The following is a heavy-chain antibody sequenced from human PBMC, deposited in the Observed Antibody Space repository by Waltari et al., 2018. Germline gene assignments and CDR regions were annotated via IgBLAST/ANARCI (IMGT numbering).Heavy chain of an antibody. D-gene: IGHD3-9*01. J-gene: IGHJ4*02. CDR3: TRAGYYRFDY. CDR1: GFTFSSYW. Sequence: EVQRVESGGGLVQPGGSLRLSCVASGFTFSSYWLHWVREAPGEVLLWVSRIKNDGTSTRGSCSVKGRFTISRDHAKTPLYLLMNSLRAEDTAVYYCTRAGYYRFDYWGQGTLATVSS. V-gene: IGHV3-74*01. CDR2: IKNDGTST.